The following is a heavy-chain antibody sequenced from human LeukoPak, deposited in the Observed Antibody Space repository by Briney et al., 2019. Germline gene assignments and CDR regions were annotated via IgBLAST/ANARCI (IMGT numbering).Heavy chain of an antibody. Sequence: GESLKIACKASGYSFTSYWIGWVRQMPGKGLEWMGIIYPGDSDIRYSPSFEGQVSISADTSMNTAYLHWSSLKASDTAMYFCVKPAGTGRWFDPWGKGTLVTVSS. J-gene: IGHJ5*02. CDR2: IYPGDSDI. CDR3: VKPAGTGRWFDP. D-gene: IGHD2-8*02. CDR1: GYSFTSYW. V-gene: IGHV5-51*01.